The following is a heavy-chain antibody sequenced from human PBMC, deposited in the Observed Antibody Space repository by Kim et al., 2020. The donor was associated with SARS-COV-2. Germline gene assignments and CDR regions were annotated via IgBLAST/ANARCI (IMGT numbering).Heavy chain of an antibody. J-gene: IGHJ6*01. D-gene: IGHD6-13*01. CDR2: INPNSGGT. CDR1: GYTFTGYY. Sequence: ASVKVSCKASGYTFTGYYMHWVRQAPGQGLEWMGRINPNSGGTNYAQKFQGRVAMTRDTSISTAYMELSRLRSDDTAVYYGARGNDSSSWYRSLRYYYYG. CDR3: ARGNDSSSWYRSLRYYYYG. V-gene: IGHV1-2*06.